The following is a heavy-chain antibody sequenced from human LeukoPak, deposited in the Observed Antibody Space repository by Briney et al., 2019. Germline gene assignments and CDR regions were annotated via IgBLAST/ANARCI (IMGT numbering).Heavy chain of an antibody. J-gene: IGHJ6*03. V-gene: IGHV1-69*05. D-gene: IGHD3-3*01. CDR2: IIPIFGTA. CDR3: ARERRITIFGVVIYYYYYMDV. CDR1: GGTFSSYA. Sequence: ASVKVSCKASGGTFSSYAISWVRQAPGQGLEWMGRIIPIFGTANYAQKFQGRVTITTDGSTSTAYMELSSLRSEDTAVYYCARERRITIFGVVIYYYYYMDVWGKGTTVTVSS.